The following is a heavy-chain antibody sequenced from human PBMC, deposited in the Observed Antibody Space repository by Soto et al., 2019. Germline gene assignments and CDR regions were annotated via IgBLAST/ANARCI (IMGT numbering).Heavy chain of an antibody. Sequence: GGSLRLSCAASGFTFSSYSMNWVRQAPGKGLEWVLSISSSSSYIYYADSVKGRFTISRDNAKNSLYLQMNSLRAEDTAVYYCARMESYYDSSGYSGLNYWGQGTLVTVSS. V-gene: IGHV3-21*01. J-gene: IGHJ4*02. CDR3: ARMESYYDSSGYSGLNY. CDR2: ISSSSSYI. D-gene: IGHD3-22*01. CDR1: GFTFSSYS.